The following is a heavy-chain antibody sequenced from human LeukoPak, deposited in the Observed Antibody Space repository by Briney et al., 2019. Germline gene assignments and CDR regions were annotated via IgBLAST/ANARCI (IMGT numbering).Heavy chain of an antibody. D-gene: IGHD5-18*01. V-gene: IGHV4-39*01. CDR3: ARQVDTAMVMIGFDP. J-gene: IGHJ5*02. CDR2: IYYSGST. CDR1: GGSISSSSYY. Sequence: SETLSLTCTVSGGSISSSSYYWGWIRQPPGKGLEWIGSIYYSGSTYYNPSLKSRVTISVDTSKNQFYLKLSSVTAADTAVYYCARQVDTAMVMIGFDPWGQGTLVTVSS.